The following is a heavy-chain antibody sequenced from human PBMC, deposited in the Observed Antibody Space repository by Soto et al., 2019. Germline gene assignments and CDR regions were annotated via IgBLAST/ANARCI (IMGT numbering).Heavy chain of an antibody. D-gene: IGHD2-2*01. CDR2: ISGSGGST. CDR1: GFTFSSYA. CDR3: AKRQFIVVVPAADNWFDP. J-gene: IGHJ5*02. Sequence: GGSLRLSCAASGFTFSSYAMSWVRQAPGKGLEWVSAISGSGGSTYYADSVKGRFAISRDNSKNTLYLQMNSLRAEDTAVYYCAKRQFIVVVPAADNWFDPWGQGTLVTVSS. V-gene: IGHV3-23*01.